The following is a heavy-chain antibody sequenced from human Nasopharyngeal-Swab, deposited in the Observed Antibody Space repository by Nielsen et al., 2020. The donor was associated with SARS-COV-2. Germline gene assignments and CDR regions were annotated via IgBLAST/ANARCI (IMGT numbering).Heavy chain of an antibody. CDR2: ISGSGGST. CDR1: GFTFSSYA. CDR3: AKGYSGYPRNNWFDP. D-gene: IGHD5-12*01. J-gene: IGHJ5*02. V-gene: IGHV3-23*01. Sequence: GGSLRLSCAASGFTFSSYAMSWVRQAPRKGLEWVSAISGSGGSTYYADSVKGRFTISRDNSKNTLYLQMNSLRAEDTAVYYCAKGYSGYPRNNWFDPWGQGTLVTVSS.